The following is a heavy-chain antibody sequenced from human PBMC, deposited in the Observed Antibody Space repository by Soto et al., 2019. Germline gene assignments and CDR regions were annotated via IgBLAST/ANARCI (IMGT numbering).Heavy chain of an antibody. V-gene: IGHV3-21*01. CDR3: ARAPGRLLRSGYSDY. D-gene: IGHD1-26*01. J-gene: IGHJ4*02. CDR2: INPDSTYR. CDR1: GFTFSNYN. Sequence: YLVESGGGLVEPGGSLRLSCAASGFTFSNYNMNWVRQAPGKGLEWVSSINPDSTYRYYADSMRGRITISRDNAKDSLYLHMTSLRVEDTAVYFCARAPGRLLRSGYSDYWGQGNLVTVSS.